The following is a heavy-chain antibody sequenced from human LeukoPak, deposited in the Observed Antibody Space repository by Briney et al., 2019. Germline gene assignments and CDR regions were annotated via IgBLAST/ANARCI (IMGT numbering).Heavy chain of an antibody. V-gene: IGHV4-39*01. Sequence: PSETLSLTCAVSGGSISSSHHYWGWIRQPPGEGLEWIGSIYSSGSTYYNPSLRTRVTISVDTSKNQFSLKLSSVTAADTAVYYYARVIRTTGYYSNPKSGSFDFWGQGTLVTVSS. CDR1: GGSISSSHHY. D-gene: IGHD3-9*01. CDR2: IYSSGST. J-gene: IGHJ4*02. CDR3: ARVIRTTGYYSNPKSGSFDF.